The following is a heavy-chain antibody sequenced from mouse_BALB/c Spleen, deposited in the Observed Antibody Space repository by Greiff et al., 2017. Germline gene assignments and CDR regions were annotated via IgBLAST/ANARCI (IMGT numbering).Heavy chain of an antibody. D-gene: IGHD1-2*01. V-gene: IGHV14-3*02. CDR3: ARSPTTATPMDY. Sequence: EVQLHQSGAELVKPGASVKLSCTASGFNIKDTYMHWVKQRPEQGLEWIGRIDPANGNTKYDPKFQGKATITADTSSNTAYLQLSSLTSEDTAVYYCARSPTTATPMDYWGQGTSVTVSS. CDR2: IDPANGNT. CDR1: GFNIKDTY. J-gene: IGHJ4*01.